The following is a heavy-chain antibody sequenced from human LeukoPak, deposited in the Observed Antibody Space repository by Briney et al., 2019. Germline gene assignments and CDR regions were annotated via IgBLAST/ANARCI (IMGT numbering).Heavy chain of an antibody. V-gene: IGHV4-61*01. Sequence: PSETLSLTCTVSGGSVSSGSYYWSWLRHPPGKGLEWIGHIYYSGRTNYNPSLTSRDTISVDTSKSQFSLKLSSVTAAYTAVYYCARGVVVVVAATLRAYNWFDPWGQGTLVTVSS. CDR1: GGSVSSGSYY. D-gene: IGHD2-15*01. J-gene: IGHJ5*02. CDR2: IYYSGRT. CDR3: ARGVVVVVAATLRAYNWFDP.